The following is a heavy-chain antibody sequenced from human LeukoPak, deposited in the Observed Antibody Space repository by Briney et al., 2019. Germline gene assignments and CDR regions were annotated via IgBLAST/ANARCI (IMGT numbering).Heavy chain of an antibody. D-gene: IGHD3-10*01. Sequence: GGSLRLSCVASGLTFSTYGMSWVRQAPGKGLEWVSAIRGAGDITDYADSVKGRFTISRDNSKNILYLQMSSLRAEDTAIYYCAKAPYGSGSYYVNLWGQGTLVTVSS. CDR2: IRGAGDIT. CDR3: AKAPYGSGSYYVNL. J-gene: IGHJ5*02. CDR1: GLTFSTYG. V-gene: IGHV3-23*01.